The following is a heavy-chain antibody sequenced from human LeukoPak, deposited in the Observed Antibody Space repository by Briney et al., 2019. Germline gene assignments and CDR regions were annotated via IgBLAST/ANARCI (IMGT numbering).Heavy chain of an antibody. J-gene: IGHJ6*02. CDR3: AKDRIEPPGGGSCRGYYYNGMDV. V-gene: IGHV3-7*03. CDR2: IKQDGSEK. D-gene: IGHD2-15*01. CDR1: GFTFSSYW. Sequence: GGSLRLSCAASGFTFSSYWLSWVRQAPGKGLEWVAYIKQDGSEKYYVDSVKGRFTISGDNAKNSLLLQMYVRSAEDTAVYYCAKDRIEPPGGGSCRGYYYNGMDVWGQGTTVTVSS.